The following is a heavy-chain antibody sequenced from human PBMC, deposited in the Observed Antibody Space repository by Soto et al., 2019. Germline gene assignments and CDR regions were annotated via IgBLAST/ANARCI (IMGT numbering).Heavy chain of an antibody. D-gene: IGHD3-16*01. CDR1: GFSFSSFA. CDR2: IRGTAT. J-gene: IGHJ5*02. CDR3: AHCAVLMTTLGGWCNWVEP. V-gene: IGHV3-23*01. Sequence: EVQLLESGGTLVQPGESLRLSCEVSGFSFSSFAMNWVRQAPGGGLEWVSSIRGTATSYADSVKGRFTNARHNSKNTVYLQMNTLRGDATAVYYCAHCAVLMTTLGGWCNWVEPWGQGTLVIVSS.